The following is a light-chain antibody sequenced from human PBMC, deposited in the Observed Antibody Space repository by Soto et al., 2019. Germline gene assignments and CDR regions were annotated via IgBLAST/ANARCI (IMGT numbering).Light chain of an antibody. CDR3: CSYAGSSTYV. CDR2: EVS. J-gene: IGLJ1*01. Sequence: SVLTKPAYVYGSPGGSITISCNGTSSDVGSYNLVSWYQQHPGKAPKLMIYEVSKRPSGVSNRFSGSKSGNTASLTISGLQAEDEADYYCCSYAGSSTYVFGTGTKVTVL. V-gene: IGLV2-23*02. CDR1: SSDVGSYNL.